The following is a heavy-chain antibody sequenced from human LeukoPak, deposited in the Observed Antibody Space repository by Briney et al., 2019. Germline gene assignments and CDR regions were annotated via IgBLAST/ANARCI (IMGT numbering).Heavy chain of an antibody. J-gene: IGHJ3*02. CDR2: INPNSGGT. D-gene: IGHD3-9*01. CDR3: AGALTRYYDILTGYYSSDAFDI. Sequence: GASVKVSCKASGYTFTGYYMHWVRQAPGQGLEWMGWINPNSGGTNYAQKFQGRVTMTRDTSISTAYMELSRLRSDDTAVYYCAGALTRYYDILTGYYSSDAFDIWGQGTMVTVSS. V-gene: IGHV1-2*02. CDR1: GYTFTGYY.